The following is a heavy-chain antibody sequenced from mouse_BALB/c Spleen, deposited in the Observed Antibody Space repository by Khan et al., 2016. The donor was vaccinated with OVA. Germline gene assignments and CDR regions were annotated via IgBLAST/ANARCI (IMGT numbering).Heavy chain of an antibody. V-gene: IGHV1S81*02. CDR1: GYTLTSYW. D-gene: IGHD1-3*01. Sequence: QVQLQQPGAELVNPGASVNLSCKASGYTLTSYWMHWVKQRPGQGLEWIGEINPSNGRTNYNEKFKSKATLTVDKSSSTAYMQLSSPTSDSAVYYCARRLINFDYWGQGTTLTVSS. CDR2: INPSNGRT. J-gene: IGHJ2*01. CDR3: ARRLINFDY.